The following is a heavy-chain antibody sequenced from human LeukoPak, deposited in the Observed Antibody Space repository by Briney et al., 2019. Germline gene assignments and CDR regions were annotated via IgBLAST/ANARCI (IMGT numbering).Heavy chain of an antibody. CDR1: GDTFSSYA. V-gene: IGHV1-8*02. CDR3: AKAVADPYYYYYMDV. Sequence: GSSVKVSCKASGDTFSSYAINWVRQATGQGLEWMGWMNPNSGNTGYAQKFQGRVTMTRNTSISTAYMELSSLRSEDTAVYYCAKAVADPYYYYYMDVWGKGTTVTISS. J-gene: IGHJ6*03. CDR2: MNPNSGNT. D-gene: IGHD6-19*01.